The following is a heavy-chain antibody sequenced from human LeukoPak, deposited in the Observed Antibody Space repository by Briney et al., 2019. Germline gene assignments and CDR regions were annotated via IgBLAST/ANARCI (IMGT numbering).Heavy chain of an antibody. V-gene: IGHV1-2*02. D-gene: IGHD3-10*01. CDR1: GYTFTHYY. CDR2: INPNSGGT. CDR3: ARALPMFRGLTSWDY. Sequence: ASLKVSCKASGYTFTHYYIHWVRQAPGQGLEWMGWINPNSGGTNYAQEFQGRVTMTRGTSISTAYMELSSLRSDDTAVYYCARALPMFRGLTSWDYWGQGTLVIVSS. J-gene: IGHJ4*02.